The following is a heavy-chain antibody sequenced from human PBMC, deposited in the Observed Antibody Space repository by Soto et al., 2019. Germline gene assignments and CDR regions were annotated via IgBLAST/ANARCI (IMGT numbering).Heavy chain of an antibody. CDR2: IYSGGST. CDR1: GFTVSSNY. D-gene: IGHD6-6*01. V-gene: IGHV3-66*01. CDR3: ARDRPGEQHYFDF. J-gene: IGHJ4*02. Sequence: RLSCAASGFTVSSNYMSWVRQAPGKGLEWVSVIYSGGSTYYADSVKGQFTISRDNSKDTLYLQMNRLRAEDTAVYYCARDRPGEQHYFDFWGQGILVTVPQ.